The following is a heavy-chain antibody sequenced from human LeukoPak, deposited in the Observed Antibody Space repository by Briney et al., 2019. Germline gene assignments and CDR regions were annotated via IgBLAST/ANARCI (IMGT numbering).Heavy chain of an antibody. V-gene: IGHV4-59*01. CDR3: AREASIFGVVISGSWFDP. J-gene: IGHJ5*02. Sequence: SETLSLTCTVSGGSISSYYWSWNRQPPGKGLEWIGYIYYSGSTNYNPSLKSRVTISVDTSKNQFSLKLSSVTAADTAVYYCAREASIFGVVISGSWFDPWGQGTLVTVSS. CDR1: GGSISSYY. D-gene: IGHD3-3*01. CDR2: IYYSGST.